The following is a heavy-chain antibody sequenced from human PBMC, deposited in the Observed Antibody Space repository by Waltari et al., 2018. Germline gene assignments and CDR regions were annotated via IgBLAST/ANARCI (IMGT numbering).Heavy chain of an antibody. V-gene: IGHV4-38-2*01. CDR3: ASIAAAKNYYYYGMDV. D-gene: IGHD6-13*01. CDR2: IYHSGST. Sequence: QVQLQESGPGLVKPSETLSLTCAVSGYSISSGYYWGWIRQPPGKGLEWIGSIYHSGSTYSNPSLKSRVTISVDTSKNQFSLKLSSVTAADTAVYYCASIAAAKNYYYYGMDVWGQGTTVTVSS. CDR1: GYSISSGYY. J-gene: IGHJ6*02.